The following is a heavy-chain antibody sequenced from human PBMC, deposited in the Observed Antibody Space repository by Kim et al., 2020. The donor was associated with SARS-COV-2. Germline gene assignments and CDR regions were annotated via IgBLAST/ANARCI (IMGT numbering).Heavy chain of an antibody. CDR3: TTDLALEVWFGELTSFDY. Sequence: GGSLRLSCAASGFTFSNAWMSWVRQAPGKGLEWVGRIKSKTDGGTTDYAAPVKGRFTISRDDSKNTLYLQMNSLKTEDTAVYYCTTDLALEVWFGELTSFDYWGQGTLVTVSS. CDR1: GFTFSNAW. J-gene: IGHJ4*02. D-gene: IGHD3-10*01. V-gene: IGHV3-15*01. CDR2: IKSKTDGGTT.